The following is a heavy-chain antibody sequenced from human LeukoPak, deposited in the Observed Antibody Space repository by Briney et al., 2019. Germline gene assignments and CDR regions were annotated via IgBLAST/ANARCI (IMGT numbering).Heavy chain of an antibody. V-gene: IGHV4-39*01. CDR3: ASLRPPVVGATWVDY. CDR1: CVSISSSSCY. J-gene: IGHJ4*02. Sequence: SETLSLTCSVACVSISSSSCYWGWIRQPPGKGLEWIGSIYNTGSSYYNPSLKSRGTISVDTSKKQFSLRLRSVTAADTAVYYCASLRPPVVGATWVDYWGQGILVTVSS. D-gene: IGHD1-26*01. CDR2: IYNTGSS.